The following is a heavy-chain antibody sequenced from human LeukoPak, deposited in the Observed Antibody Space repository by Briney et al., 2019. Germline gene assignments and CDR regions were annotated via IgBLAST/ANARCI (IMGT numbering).Heavy chain of an antibody. D-gene: IGHD6-19*01. CDR3: ARDLWYSSSGSGEWL. V-gene: IGHV1-2*02. Sequence: GASVKVSCKASGYTFTGYYMHWVRQAPGQGLEWMGWINPNSGGTNYAQKFQGRVTMTRDTSISTAYMELSRLRSDDTAVYYCARDLWYSSSGSGEWLWGQGTLVTVSS. CDR1: GYTFTGYY. CDR2: INPNSGGT. J-gene: IGHJ4*02.